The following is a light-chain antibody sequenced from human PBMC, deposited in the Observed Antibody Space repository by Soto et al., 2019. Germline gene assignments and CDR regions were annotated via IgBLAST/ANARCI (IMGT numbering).Light chain of an antibody. V-gene: IGKV3-15*01. Sequence: EIVMTQSPATLSVSPGERATLSCRASQSIGSNLAWYQQKPGQAPRLVIYASSIRASDFPARFSGSGSGTEFTLTISGLQSDDFAVYYCQQYARSPWTFGQGTKVEIK. CDR2: ASS. CDR3: QQYARSPWT. CDR1: QSIGSN. J-gene: IGKJ1*01.